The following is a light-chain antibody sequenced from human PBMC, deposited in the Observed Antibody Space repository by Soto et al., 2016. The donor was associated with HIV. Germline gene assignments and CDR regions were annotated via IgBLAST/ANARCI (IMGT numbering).Light chain of an antibody. V-gene: IGLV3-21*03. CDR3: QVWDASSDHPV. J-gene: IGLJ3*02. CDR1: NIGSKT. Sequence: SYELTQPPSVSVAPGKTARITCGANNIGSKTVHWYQQKPGQAPVLVVYDDTDRPSGIPERFSGSNSGNTATLTISRVEAGDEADYCCQVWDASSDHPVFGDETKLTVL. CDR2: DDT.